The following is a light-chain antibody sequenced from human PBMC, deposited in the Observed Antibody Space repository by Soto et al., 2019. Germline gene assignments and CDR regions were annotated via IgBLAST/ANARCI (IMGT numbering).Light chain of an antibody. CDR2: AAS. CDR3: QQYYSSTWT. Sequence: AIRMTHSPSSFSASTGDRVTITCRASQGISSYLAWYQQKPGKAPKLLIYAASTLQSGVPSRFSGSGSGTDFTLTISCLQSEDFATYYCQQYYSSTWTFGQGTKVEIK. V-gene: IGKV1-8*01. J-gene: IGKJ1*01. CDR1: QGISSY.